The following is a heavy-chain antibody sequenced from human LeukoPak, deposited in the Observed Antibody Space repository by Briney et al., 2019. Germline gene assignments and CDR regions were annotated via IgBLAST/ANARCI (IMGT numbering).Heavy chain of an antibody. CDR3: AILWYSSSWFDY. J-gene: IGHJ4*02. Sequence: SETLSLTCAVYGGSFSGYYWSWIRQPPGKGLEWIGEINHSGSTNYNPSLKSRVTISVDTSKNQFSLKLSSVTAADTAVYYCAILWYSSSWFDYWGQGTLVTVSS. D-gene: IGHD6-13*01. V-gene: IGHV4-34*01. CDR2: INHSGST. CDR1: GGSFSGYY.